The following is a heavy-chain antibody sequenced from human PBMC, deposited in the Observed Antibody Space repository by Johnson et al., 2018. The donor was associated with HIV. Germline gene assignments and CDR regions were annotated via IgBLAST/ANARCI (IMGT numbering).Heavy chain of an antibody. CDR3: ARPLTGYSSGWHTGAGAFDI. CDR1: GFTFDDYG. J-gene: IGHJ3*02. V-gene: IGHV3-20*04. D-gene: IGHD6-19*01. Sequence: VQLVESGGGVVRPGGSLRLSCAASGFTFDDYGMSWVRQAPGKGLEWVSGINWNGGSTGYADPVKGRFALARANAKNSLYLQMNSLRAEDTALYYCARPLTGYSSGWHTGAGAFDIWGQGTLVTVSS. CDR2: INWNGGST.